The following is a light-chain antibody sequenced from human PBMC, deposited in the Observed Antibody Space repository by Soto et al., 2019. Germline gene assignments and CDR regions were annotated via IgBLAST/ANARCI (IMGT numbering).Light chain of an antibody. V-gene: IGLV2-14*01. CDR1: RTDAGGYNY. Sequence: QSALTQPASMSGSPGQSITISCTGTRTDAGGYNYVSWYQQHPAKVPKLLIYEVSNRPSGVSNRSSGSKSGSTASLTISGLQPEDEGDYYCSSYTRSNTWVFGGGTKLTVL. CDR3: SSYTRSNTWV. CDR2: EVS. J-gene: IGLJ3*02.